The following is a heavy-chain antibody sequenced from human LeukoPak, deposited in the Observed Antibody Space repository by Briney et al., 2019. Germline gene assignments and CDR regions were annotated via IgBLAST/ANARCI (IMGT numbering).Heavy chain of an antibody. V-gene: IGHV4-39*07. CDR1: GGSISSSTYY. D-gene: IGHD3-10*01. Sequence: SETLSLTCAVSGGSISSSTYYWGWIRQPPGKGLEWIGSIYYSGNTYYNPSLKSRVTISIDTSTNQFSLKLSSVTAADTAVYYCARFGSGSHDYNLDYWGQGTLVTVSS. J-gene: IGHJ4*02. CDR2: IYYSGNT. CDR3: ARFGSGSHDYNLDY.